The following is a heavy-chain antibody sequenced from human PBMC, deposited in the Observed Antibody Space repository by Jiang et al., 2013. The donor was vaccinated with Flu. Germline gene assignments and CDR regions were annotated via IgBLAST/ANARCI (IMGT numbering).Heavy chain of an antibody. CDR2: DGET. J-gene: IGHJ3*02. Sequence: DGETIYAQKFQGRVTMTEDTSTDTAYMELSSLRSEDTAVYYCATDRSSGYDSSGYYVYAFDIWGQGTMVTVSS. D-gene: IGHD3-22*01. V-gene: IGHV1-24*01. CDR3: ATDRSSGYDSSGYYVYAFDI.